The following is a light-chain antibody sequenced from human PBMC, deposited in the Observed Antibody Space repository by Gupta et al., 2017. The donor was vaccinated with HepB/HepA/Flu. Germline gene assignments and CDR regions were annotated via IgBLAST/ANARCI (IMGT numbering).Light chain of an antibody. CDR3: QQYNSGPFGEDT. CDR1: QSLGNN. V-gene: IGKV3-15*01. J-gene: IGKJ2*01. Sequence: MTQFPTALSVSPGERVTLPCRASQSLGNNLVWYQQRPGQGPRILIYGASIRATGGPDRCSDSGYGTECTLTINGLQADEGAVYYCQQYNSGPFGEDTFGQGTKLEV. CDR2: GAS.